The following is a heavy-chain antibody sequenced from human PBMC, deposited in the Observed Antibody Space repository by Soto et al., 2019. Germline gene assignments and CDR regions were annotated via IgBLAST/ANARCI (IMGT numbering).Heavy chain of an antibody. CDR3: ARLGMRGGGYAFDI. V-gene: IGHV4-39*01. J-gene: IGHJ3*02. CDR2: IYYSGST. Sequence: SETLSLTCTVSGGSISSSSYYWGWIRQPPGKGLEWIGSIYYSGSTYYNPSPKSRVTISVDTSKNQFSLKLSSVTAADTAVYYCARLGMRGGGYAFDIWGQGTMVTVSS. CDR1: GGSISSSSYY. D-gene: IGHD7-27*01.